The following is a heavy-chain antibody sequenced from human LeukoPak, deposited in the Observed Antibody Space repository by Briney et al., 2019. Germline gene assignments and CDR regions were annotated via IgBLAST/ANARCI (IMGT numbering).Heavy chain of an antibody. D-gene: IGHD2-2*01. CDR1: GASISSSRDY. CDR3: VRVRFCSSSSCGRPSYFDS. V-gene: IGHV4-39*01. J-gene: IGHJ4*02. Sequence: PSETLSLTCSVSGASISSSRDYWGWIRQPPGEGLAWIGSIHYSGTTYYNPSLRSRVAISVDTSKNQFSLRLSSVTAADMAVYHCVRVRFCSSSSCGRPSYFDSWGQGSLVTVSS. CDR2: IHYSGTT.